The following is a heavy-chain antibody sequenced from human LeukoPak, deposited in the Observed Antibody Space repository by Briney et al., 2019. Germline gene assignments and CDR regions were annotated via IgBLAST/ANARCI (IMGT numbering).Heavy chain of an antibody. CDR3: ASGRYYDSSGYCWAFDI. CDR2: IIPIFGTA. CDR1: GGTFSSYA. D-gene: IGHD3-22*01. V-gene: IGHV1-69*13. Sequence: SVKVSCKASGGTFSSYAISWVRQAPGQGLEWMGGIIPIFGTANYAQKFQGRVTITADESTSTAYMELSSLRSEDTAVYYCASGRYYDSSGYCWAFDIWGQGTMVTFS. J-gene: IGHJ3*02.